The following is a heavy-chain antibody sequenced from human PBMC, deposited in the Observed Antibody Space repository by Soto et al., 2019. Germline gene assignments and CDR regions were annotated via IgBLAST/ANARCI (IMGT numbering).Heavy chain of an antibody. CDR3: ARDLTAAGRPDFEY. D-gene: IGHD6-13*01. CDR2: INAGNGNT. J-gene: IGHJ4*02. V-gene: IGHV1-3*01. Sequence: ASVKVSCKASGYTFTSYAMHWVRQAPGQRLEWMGWINAGNGNTKYSQKFQGRVTITRDTSASTAYMELSSLRSEDTAVYYCARDLTAAGRPDFEYWGQGTLVTVSS. CDR1: GYTFTSYA.